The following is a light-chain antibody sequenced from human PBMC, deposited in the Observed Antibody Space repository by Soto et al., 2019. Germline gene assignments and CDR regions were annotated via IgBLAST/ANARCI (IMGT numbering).Light chain of an antibody. CDR1: QSISAW. Sequence: DVQMTQSPSTLSASVGDRVTITCRASQSISAWLAWYQQKPGKAPNLLIYKASSLESGVPSRFSGSGSVTEFTLTISSLQPDDFATYYCQQYNSYSSITFGQGTRLEIK. CDR2: KAS. J-gene: IGKJ5*01. V-gene: IGKV1-5*03. CDR3: QQYNSYSSIT.